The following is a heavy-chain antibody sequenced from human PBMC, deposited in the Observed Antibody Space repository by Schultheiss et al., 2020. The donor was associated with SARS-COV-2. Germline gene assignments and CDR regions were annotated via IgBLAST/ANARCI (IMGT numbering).Heavy chain of an antibody. D-gene: IGHD6-19*01. Sequence: GGSLRLSCAASGFTFDDYAMHWVRQAPGKGLEWVSGISWNSGSIGYADSVKGRFTISRDNSKNTLYLQMNSLRAEDTAVYYCAKDRAGSGWSFDYWGQGTLVTVSS. J-gene: IGHJ4*02. CDR3: AKDRAGSGWSFDY. V-gene: IGHV3-9*01. CDR2: ISWNSGSI. CDR1: GFTFDDYA.